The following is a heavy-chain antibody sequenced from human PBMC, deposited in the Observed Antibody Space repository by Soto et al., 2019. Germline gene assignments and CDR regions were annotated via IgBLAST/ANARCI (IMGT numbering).Heavy chain of an antibody. CDR2: ISSSGSTI. J-gene: IGHJ5*02. CDR1: GFTFSDYY. CDR3: ARDPYRLERQYNWLDP. Sequence: QVQLVESGGGLVKPGGALRHSCAATGFTFSDYYMSWIRQAPGKGLEWVSYISSSGSTIYYADSVKGRFTISRDNAKNSLYLQINSLRAEDTAVYYCARDPYRLERQYNWLDPWGQGTLVTVSS. D-gene: IGHD1-1*01. V-gene: IGHV3-11*01.